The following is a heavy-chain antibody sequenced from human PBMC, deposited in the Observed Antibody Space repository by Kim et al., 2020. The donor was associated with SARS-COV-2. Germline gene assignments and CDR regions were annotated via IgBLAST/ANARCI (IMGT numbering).Heavy chain of an antibody. CDR3: ARMWNLGSLVAFDI. D-gene: IGHD1-1*01. J-gene: IGHJ3*02. V-gene: IGHV4-39*01. Sequence: SETLSLTCTVSGGSISSSSYYWGWIRQPPGKGLEWIGSIYYSGSTYYNPSLKSRVTISVDTSKNQFSLKLSSVTAADTAVYYCARMWNLGSLVAFDIWGQGTMVTVSS. CDR1: GGSISSSSYY. CDR2: IYYSGST.